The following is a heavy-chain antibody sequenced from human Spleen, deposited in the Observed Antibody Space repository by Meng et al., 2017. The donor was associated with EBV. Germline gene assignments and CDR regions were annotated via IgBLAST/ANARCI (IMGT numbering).Heavy chain of an antibody. Sequence: EVQLVESGGGLVKPGGSLRLSCSASGFTFSDYNMNWVRQAPGKGLEWVSFISTGSSSTQHADAVRGRFTIYRDDARNLVYLHMNSLRVEDTAVYYCARDRSWRFKGYFDYWGQGTLVTVSS. CDR1: GFTFSDYN. CDR2: ISTGSSST. D-gene: IGHD1-26*01. J-gene: IGHJ4*02. CDR3: ARDRSWRFKGYFDY. V-gene: IGHV3-21*06.